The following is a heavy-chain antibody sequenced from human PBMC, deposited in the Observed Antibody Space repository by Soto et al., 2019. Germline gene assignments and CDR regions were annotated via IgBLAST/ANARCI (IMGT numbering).Heavy chain of an antibody. V-gene: IGHV3-13*01. CDR1: GFTFSSYD. D-gene: IGHD1-26*01. CDR3: ARSGSYTDAFDI. Sequence: PVGSLRLSCAASGFTFSSYDMHWVRQATGKGLEWVSAIGTAGDTYYPGSVKGRFTISRENAKNSLYLQMNSLRAGDTAVYYCARSGSYTDAFDIWGQGTMVTVSS. J-gene: IGHJ3*02. CDR2: IGTAGDT.